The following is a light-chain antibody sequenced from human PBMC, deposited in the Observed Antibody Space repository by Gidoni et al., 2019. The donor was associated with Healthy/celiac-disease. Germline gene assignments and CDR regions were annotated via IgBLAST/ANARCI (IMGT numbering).Light chain of an antibody. J-gene: IGKJ2*01. CDR1: QSVSSD. V-gene: IGKV3-15*01. CDR2: GAS. CDR3: QQYSKWPPVT. Sequence: EIVMTQSPATLSVSPGERATLSCRASQSVSSDLAWYQQKPGQAPRLLIYGASTRATGIPARFSGSGSVTEFKLTISSLQSEDFAVYYCQQYSKWPPVTFGQGTKLEIK.